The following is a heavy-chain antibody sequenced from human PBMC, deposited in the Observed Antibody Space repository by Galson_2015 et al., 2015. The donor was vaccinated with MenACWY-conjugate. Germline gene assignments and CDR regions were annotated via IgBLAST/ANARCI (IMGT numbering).Heavy chain of an antibody. CDR2: ISSSSTYT. D-gene: IGHD1-1*01. Sequence: SLRLSCAASGFTFSSYSMNWVRQAPGKGLEWVSCISSSSTYTDHADSVKGRFTISRDNAKNSLYLQMNSLRAEDTAVYYCARVQGGTRGVNYWGQGTLVTVSS. V-gene: IGHV3-21*04. CDR3: ARVQGGTRGVNY. CDR1: GFTFSSYS. J-gene: IGHJ4*02.